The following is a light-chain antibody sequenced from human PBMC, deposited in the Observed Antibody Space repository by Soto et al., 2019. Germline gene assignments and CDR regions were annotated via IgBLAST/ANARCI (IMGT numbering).Light chain of an antibody. Sequence: EMVMAQFPETLAVSVGERATIKCRSSQSLLHSSDNRNYLTWYQQKPGQPPKLLIYWASTRQSGVPDRFSGSGSGTDFTLTINSLQAEDVAVYYCQQYYSTPWTFGQGTKVDIK. J-gene: IGKJ1*01. V-gene: IGKV4-1*01. CDR2: WAS. CDR3: QQYYSTPWT. CDR1: QSLLHSSDNRNY.